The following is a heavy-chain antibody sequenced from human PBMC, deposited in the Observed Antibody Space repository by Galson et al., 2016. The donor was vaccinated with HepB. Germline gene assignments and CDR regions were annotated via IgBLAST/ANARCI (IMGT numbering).Heavy chain of an antibody. CDR3: AKDFRYGSA. CDR1: GYSFRSFA. CDR2: ISVYGKT. V-gene: IGHV3-23*01. Sequence: SLRLSCAASGYSFRSFAMTWVRQAPGKGLEWVSSISVYGKTYYADSVQGRFTVSRDNSKNTLYLQMNSLRAEDTAIYYFAKDFRYGSAWGQGTLVTVSS. D-gene: IGHD6-19*01. J-gene: IGHJ5*02.